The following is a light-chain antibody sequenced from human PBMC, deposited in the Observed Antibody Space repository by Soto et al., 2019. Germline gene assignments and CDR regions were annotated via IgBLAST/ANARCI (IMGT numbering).Light chain of an antibody. CDR2: DAS. V-gene: IGKV3-11*01. CDR3: HQRSNWSPLT. J-gene: IGKJ4*01. Sequence: EIVLTQSPATLSLSPGERATLSCRASHSVTSYLAWYQQKPGQAPRLLIYDASNRATGIPARFSGSGSGTDFTLTITSLEPEDVGVYYCHQRSNWSPLTFGGGTKVEIK. CDR1: HSVTSY.